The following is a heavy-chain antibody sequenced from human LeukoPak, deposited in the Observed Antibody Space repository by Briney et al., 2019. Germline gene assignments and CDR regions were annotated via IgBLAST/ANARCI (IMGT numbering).Heavy chain of an antibody. V-gene: IGHV7-4-1*02. CDR3: AVLSYDSSGYYYPFDY. CDR1: GYTFTSYA. Sequence: ASVKVSCKASGYTFTSYALNWVRQAPGQGLEWMGWINTNTGNPTYAQGFTGRFVFSLDTSVSTAYLQISSLKAEDTAVYYCAVLSYDSSGYYYPFDYWGQGTLVTVSS. J-gene: IGHJ4*02. CDR2: INTNTGNP. D-gene: IGHD3-22*01.